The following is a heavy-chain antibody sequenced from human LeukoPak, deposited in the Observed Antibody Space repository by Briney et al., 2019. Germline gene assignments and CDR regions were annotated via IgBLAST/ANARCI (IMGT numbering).Heavy chain of an antibody. CDR3: ARGRPHGNDY. D-gene: IGHD4-23*01. J-gene: IGHJ4*02. CDR2: IASDGSST. CDR1: GFTFSSYW. Sequence: GRSLKLSCAASGFTFSSYWMNWVRQAPGKGLVWVSRIASDGSSTTYADSVKGRFSISRDNAKNTLYLQMNSLRVEDTAVYYCARGRPHGNDYWGQGTLVTVSS. V-gene: IGHV3-74*01.